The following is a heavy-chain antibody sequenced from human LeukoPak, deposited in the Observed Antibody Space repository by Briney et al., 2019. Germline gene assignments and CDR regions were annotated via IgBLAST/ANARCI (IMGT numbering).Heavy chain of an antibody. D-gene: IGHD1-26*01. CDR3: TRNGWVGAPQLGAFDI. CDR1: GCTFINYH. J-gene: IGHJ3*02. Sequence: ASVKVSCKASGCTFINYHLHWVRQAPGQGPDWVGIINPSGGSATYAQKFQGRVTMTRDTSTSTVYMELSSLRSEDTAVYYCTRNGWVGAPQLGAFDIWGQGTMVTVSS. CDR2: INPSGGSA. V-gene: IGHV1-46*01.